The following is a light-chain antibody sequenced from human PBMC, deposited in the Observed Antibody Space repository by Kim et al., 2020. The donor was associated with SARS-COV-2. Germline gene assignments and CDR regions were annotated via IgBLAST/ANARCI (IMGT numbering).Light chain of an antibody. J-gene: IGLJ3*02. Sequence: ALGWRVRITCQGASLRSYYARWYQQKPGPAPVLVIYDKSNRPSGIPDRFSVSSSGNTASLTITGAQAEDEADYYCNSRDSSGNHLMFGGGTKVTVL. CDR1: SLRSYY. V-gene: IGLV3-19*01. CDR2: DKS. CDR3: NSRDSSGNHLM.